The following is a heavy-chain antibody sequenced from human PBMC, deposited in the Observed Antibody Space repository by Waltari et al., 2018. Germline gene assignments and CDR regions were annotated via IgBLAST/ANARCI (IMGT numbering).Heavy chain of an antibody. Sequence: QVQLVQSGAEVKKPGASVKVSCKASGYTFTSYDINWVRQATGQGLEWMGWMNPNSGNTGYAQKFQGRVTMTRNTSISTAYMELSSLRSEDTAVDYCARASPYYDILTGHYYYYGMDVWGQGTTVTVSS. J-gene: IGHJ6*02. V-gene: IGHV1-8*01. CDR1: GYTFTSYD. CDR3: ARASPYYDILTGHYYYYGMDV. CDR2: MNPNSGNT. D-gene: IGHD3-9*01.